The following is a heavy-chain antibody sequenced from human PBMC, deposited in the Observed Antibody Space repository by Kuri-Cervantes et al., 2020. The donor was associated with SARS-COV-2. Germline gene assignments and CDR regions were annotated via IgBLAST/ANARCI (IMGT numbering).Heavy chain of an antibody. CDR3: ARGYCSSTSCPPYYYYGVDV. CDR1: GFTFSSYE. D-gene: IGHD2-2*01. J-gene: IGHJ6*02. Sequence: GGSLRLSCAASGFTFSSYEMNWVRQTPGKGLEWVSYISSTGDTIYYADSVKGRFTISRDNAKNSLYLQMNSLRDEDTAVYYCARGYCSSTSCPPYYYYGVDVWGQGTTVTVSS. V-gene: IGHV3-48*03. CDR2: ISSTGDTI.